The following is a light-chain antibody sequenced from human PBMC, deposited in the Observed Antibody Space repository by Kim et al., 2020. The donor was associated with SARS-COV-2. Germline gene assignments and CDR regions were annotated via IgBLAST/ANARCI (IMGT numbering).Light chain of an antibody. J-gene: IGLJ2*01. CDR3: CSRAGGYTMI. Sequence: PGQSGVLSCTGSNGVDTYEYVSWYQQHPGKAPKLIIHSAIKRPSGVPDRFSGSRSGNTASLTITGLQGDDEADYYCCSRAGGYTMIFGGGTKLTVL. CDR1: NGVDTYEY. V-gene: IGLV2-11*03. CDR2: SAI.